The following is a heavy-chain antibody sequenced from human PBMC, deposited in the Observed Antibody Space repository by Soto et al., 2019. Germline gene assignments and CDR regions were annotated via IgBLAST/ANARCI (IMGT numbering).Heavy chain of an antibody. D-gene: IGHD5-12*01. V-gene: IGHV3-48*03. J-gene: IGHJ6*02. CDR3: ARGYSGYDSLYYYGMDV. CDR2: ISSSGSTI. Sequence: PGWSLRLSCAASGFTFSSYEMNWVRQAPGKGLEWVSYISSSGSTIYYADSVKGRFTISRDNAKNSLYLQMNSLRAEDTAVYYCARGYSGYDSLYYYGMDVWGQGTTVIVSS. CDR1: GFTFSSYE.